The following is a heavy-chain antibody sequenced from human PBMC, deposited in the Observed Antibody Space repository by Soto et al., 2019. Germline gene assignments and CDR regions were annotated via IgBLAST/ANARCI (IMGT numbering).Heavy chain of an antibody. CDR1: GFTFSGYS. CDR3: AREDILGVRSFDY. CDR2: ISSGSKTI. J-gene: IGHJ4*02. Sequence: EVQLVESGGGLVQWGGSLRLSCAASGFTFSGYSVNWVRQAPGKGLGWVSYISSGSKTIYYAGSVKGRFTVSRDNARNSQYLQMNSLRDEDTAGYYCAREDILGVRSFDYWGQGTLVTVSS. D-gene: IGHD3-9*01. V-gene: IGHV3-48*02.